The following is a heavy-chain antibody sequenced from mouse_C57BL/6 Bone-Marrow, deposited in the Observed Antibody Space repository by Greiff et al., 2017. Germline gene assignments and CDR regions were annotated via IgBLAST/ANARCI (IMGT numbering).Heavy chain of an antibody. D-gene: IGHD2-5*01. CDR3: ARENYSNSWFAF. Sequence: QVQLKESGPGLMQPSQSLSITCTVPGFSLTSYGVHWVRQSPGKGLEWLGVIWSGGSTDYNAALISRLSISKDNSKCQVFFKMNSLQADDTAIYYCARENYSNSWFAFWGRGTRVTVSA. V-gene: IGHV2-2*01. J-gene: IGHJ3*01. CDR2: IWSGGST. CDR1: GFSLTSYG.